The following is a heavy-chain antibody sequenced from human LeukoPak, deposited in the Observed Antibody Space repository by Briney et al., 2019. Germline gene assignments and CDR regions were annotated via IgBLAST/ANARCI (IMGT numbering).Heavy chain of an antibody. J-gene: IGHJ4*02. Sequence: PSETLFLTCTVSGGSISSSSYYWGWIRQPPGKGLEWIGTVYYSGDTYYNQSLKSRVTISADMSKNQLSLRLSSVTAADTAVYYCARLDYGDYGSFDYWGQGSLVTVSS. D-gene: IGHD4-17*01. CDR1: GGSISSSSYY. V-gene: IGHV4-39*01. CDR3: ARLDYGDYGSFDY. CDR2: VYYSGDT.